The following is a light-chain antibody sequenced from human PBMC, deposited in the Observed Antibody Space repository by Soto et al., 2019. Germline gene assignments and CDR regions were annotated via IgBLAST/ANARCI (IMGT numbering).Light chain of an antibody. J-gene: IGKJ2*01. V-gene: IGKV3-20*01. Sequence: EIVLTQSPGTLSLSPGERATLSCRASQSVSSYLAWYQQKPGQAPRLLIYGASSRPTGIPDRFSGSGSGTDFSISISRLEPEDFAVYYCQQYGGSPRTFGQGTKVEIK. CDR2: GAS. CDR1: QSVSSY. CDR3: QQYGGSPRT.